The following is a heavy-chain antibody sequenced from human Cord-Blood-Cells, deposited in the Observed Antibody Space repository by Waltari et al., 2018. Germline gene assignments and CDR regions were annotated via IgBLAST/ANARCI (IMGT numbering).Heavy chain of an antibody. V-gene: IGHV3-30*18. D-gene: IGHD6-13*01. J-gene: IGHJ3*02. CDR2: ISYDGSNK. Sequence: QVQLVESGGGVVQPGRSLRLSCAASGFTFSSYGMHWVRQAPGKGLEWVAVISYDGSNKYYADAVKGRITISRDNSKNALYLQMNRLSAEDTAVYYCAKDRVWGIAAADDAFDIWGQGTMVTVSS. CDR3: AKDRVWGIAAADDAFDI. CDR1: GFTFSSYG.